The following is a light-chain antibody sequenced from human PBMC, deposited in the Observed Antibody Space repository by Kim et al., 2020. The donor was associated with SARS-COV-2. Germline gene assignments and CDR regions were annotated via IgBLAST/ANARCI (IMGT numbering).Light chain of an antibody. CDR1: QSVNNIY. CDR3: QQYARTPLT. V-gene: IGKV3-20*01. J-gene: IGKJ4*01. Sequence: EVVLTQSPDTLSLSPGEGATLSCRASQSVNNIYLAWYQQQPGQAPILLIYGASIRATGIPDMFSGRGSGTDFTLTISRVEPEDFAVYYCQQYARTPLTFGGGTKGEIK. CDR2: GAS.